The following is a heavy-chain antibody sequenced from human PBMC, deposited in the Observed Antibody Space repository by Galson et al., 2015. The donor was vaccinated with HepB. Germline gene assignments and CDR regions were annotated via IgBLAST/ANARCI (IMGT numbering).Heavy chain of an antibody. J-gene: IGHJ5*02. D-gene: IGHD3-9*01. CDR2: IRYDGSNK. V-gene: IGHV3-30*02. CDR1: GFTFSSYG. Sequence: SLRLSCAASGFTFSSYGMHWVRQAPGKGLEWVAFIRYDGSNKYYADSVKGRFTISRDNSKNTLYLQMNSLRAEDTAVYYCAKDPGDLTGYYEGSWFDPWGQGTLVTVSS. CDR3: AKDPGDLTGYYEGSWFDP.